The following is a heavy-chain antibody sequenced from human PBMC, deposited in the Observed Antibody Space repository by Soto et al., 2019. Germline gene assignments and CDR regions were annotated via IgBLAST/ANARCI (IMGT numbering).Heavy chain of an antibody. CDR3: AKVLWALYYFDY. CDR1: GFTFRNYA. CDR2: ISGNGGST. Sequence: LRLSCVASGFTFRNYAMSWVRQAPGKGLEWVSAISGNGGSTHYADSVKGRFTISRDNSKNILYLQMSSLRAEDTAVYYCAKVLWALYYFDYWGQGTLVTVSS. J-gene: IGHJ4*02. V-gene: IGHV3-23*01. D-gene: IGHD3-10*01.